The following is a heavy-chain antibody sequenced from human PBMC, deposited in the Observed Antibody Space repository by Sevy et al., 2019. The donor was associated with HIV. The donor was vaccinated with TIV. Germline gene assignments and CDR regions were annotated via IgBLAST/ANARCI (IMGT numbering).Heavy chain of an antibody. CDR1: GVTFSSYS. Sequence: GGCLRLSCAASGVTFSSYSMNWVRQAPGKGLEWVSYISSSSSTIYYADSVKGRFTISRDNAKNSLYLQMNSLRAEDTAVYYCARDLLLWQKAFDIWGQGTMVTVSS. D-gene: IGHD2-21*01. CDR3: ARDLLLWQKAFDI. J-gene: IGHJ3*02. CDR2: ISSSSSTI. V-gene: IGHV3-48*01.